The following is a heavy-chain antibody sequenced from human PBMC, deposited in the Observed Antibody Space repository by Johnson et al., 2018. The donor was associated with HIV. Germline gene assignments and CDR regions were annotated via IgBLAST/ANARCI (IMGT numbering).Heavy chain of an antibody. D-gene: IGHD3-10*01. Sequence: QMQLVESGGCVVQPGRSLRLSCAASAFTLTNYAIHWVRQAPGKGLEWVAFIRYDGSNKYYADSVKGRFTISRDNSKNTLYLQMNSLRAEDTAVYYCAKDQGWFGEFMNAFDIWGQGTMVTVSS. V-gene: IGHV3-30*02. J-gene: IGHJ3*02. CDR2: IRYDGSNK. CDR3: AKDQGWFGEFMNAFDI. CDR1: AFTLTNYA.